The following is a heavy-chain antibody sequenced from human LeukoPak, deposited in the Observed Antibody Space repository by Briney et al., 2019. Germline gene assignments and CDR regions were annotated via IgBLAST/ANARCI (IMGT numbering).Heavy chain of an antibody. V-gene: IGHV4-4*07. D-gene: IGHD4/OR15-4a*01. J-gene: IGHJ4*02. CDR3: ARALNPLTGTYYFDY. CDR2: IYISGST. CDR1: GASINSHY. Sequence: PSETLSLTCSVSGASINSHYWTWVRQPAGKGLEWIGRIYISGSTNYSPSLKSRVTMSVDTSKNQFSLNLISVTAADTAVYYCARALNPLTGTYYFDYWGQGTLVTVSS.